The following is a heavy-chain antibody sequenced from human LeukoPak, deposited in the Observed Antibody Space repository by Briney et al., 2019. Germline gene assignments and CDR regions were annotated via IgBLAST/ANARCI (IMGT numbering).Heavy chain of an antibody. D-gene: IGHD3-22*01. V-gene: IGHV3-64D*08. Sequence: PGGSLRLSCSASGFTFRTHAMHWVRQAPGKGLEYVSAISDNGRSTYYADSAKGRFTISRDNSRNTLYLQMSSLRAEDTAVYYCVSYYDRPEYYFDYWGQGTLVTVSS. J-gene: IGHJ4*02. CDR2: ISDNGRST. CDR3: VSYYDRPEYYFDY. CDR1: GFTFRTHA.